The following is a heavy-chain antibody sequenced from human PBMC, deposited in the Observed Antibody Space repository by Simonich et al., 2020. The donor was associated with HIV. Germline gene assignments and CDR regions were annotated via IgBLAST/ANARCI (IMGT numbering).Heavy chain of an antibody. J-gene: IGHJ6*02. CDR2: IKPDGSEK. CDR3: ARDKRQWLVSYYYYGMDV. D-gene: IGHD6-19*01. Sequence: EVQLVESGGGLVQPGGSLRLSCAASGFTFSSNWMNWVRQATGKGGEWVANIKPDGSEKYYVDSVKGRFTISRDNAKNSLYLQMNSLGAEDTAVYYCARDKRQWLVSYYYYGMDVWGQGTTVTVSS. V-gene: IGHV3-7*01. CDR1: GFTFSSNW.